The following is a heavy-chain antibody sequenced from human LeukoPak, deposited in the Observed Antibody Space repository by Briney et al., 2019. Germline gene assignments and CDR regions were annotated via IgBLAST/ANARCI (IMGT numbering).Heavy chain of an antibody. D-gene: IGHD2-2*01. CDR3: AVQVVVPAAQRTNWFDP. Sequence: SETLSLTCTVSGGSISNGSYYWSWIRQPAGKGVEWIGRIYTSGSTNYNPSLKSRVTIPVDTSKNQFSLKLSSVTAADTAVYYCAVQVVVPAAQRTNWFDPWGQGTLVTVSS. CDR1: GGSISNGSYY. J-gene: IGHJ5*02. V-gene: IGHV4-61*02. CDR2: IYTSGST.